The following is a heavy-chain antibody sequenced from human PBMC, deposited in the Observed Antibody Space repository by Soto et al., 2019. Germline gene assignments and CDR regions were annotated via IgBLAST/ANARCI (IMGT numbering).Heavy chain of an antibody. CDR1: GGSISSYY. Sequence: SETLSLTCTVSGGSISSYYWSWIRQPPGKGLEWIGYIYYSGSTNYNPSLKSRVTISVDTSKNQFSLKLSSVTAADTAGYYCARGQIEHCSSTSCYGMEVDYYYYYMDVWGKGTTVTVSS. CDR3: ARGQIEHCSSTSCYGMEVDYYYYYMDV. CDR2: IYYSGST. J-gene: IGHJ6*03. D-gene: IGHD2-2*01. V-gene: IGHV4-59*01.